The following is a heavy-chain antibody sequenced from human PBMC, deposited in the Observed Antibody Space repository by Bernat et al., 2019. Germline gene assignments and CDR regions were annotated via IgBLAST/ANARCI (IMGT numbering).Heavy chain of an antibody. CDR2: IWYDGSNK. CDR1: GFTFSSYG. V-gene: IGHV3-33*01. D-gene: IGHD6-13*01. J-gene: IGHJ4*02. Sequence: QVQLVESGGGVVQPGRSLRLSCAASGFTFSSYGMHWVRQAPGKGLEWVAVIWYDGSNKYYADSVKGRFTISRDNSKNTLYLQMNSLRAEDTAVYYCARGGGEQQLVSYFDYWGQGTLVTVSS. CDR3: ARGGGEQQLVSYFDY.